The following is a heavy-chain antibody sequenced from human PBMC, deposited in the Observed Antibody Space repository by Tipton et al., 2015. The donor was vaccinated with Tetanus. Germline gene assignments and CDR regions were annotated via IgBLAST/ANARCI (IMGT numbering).Heavy chain of an antibody. D-gene: IGHD3-3*01. CDR2: IYESGVT. J-gene: IGHJ4*02. CDR3: ARHQSGYFTPFDY. Sequence: TLSLTCTVSGASIRGGTFYWGWIRQPPGKGLEWIGSIYESGVTYYIPSLKSRVTISVDTSTNQFSLTLNSMAAADTGVYYCARHQSGYFTPFDYWGQGKLVTVSS. V-gene: IGHV4-39*01. CDR1: GASIRGGTFY.